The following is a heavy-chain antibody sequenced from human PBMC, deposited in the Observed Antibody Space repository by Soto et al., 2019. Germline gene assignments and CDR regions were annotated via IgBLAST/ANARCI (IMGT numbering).Heavy chain of an antibody. J-gene: IGHJ4*02. CDR3: ARSSYCSGGSCYNVGVFDY. CDR2: INAGNGNT. CDR1: GYTFTSYA. V-gene: IGHV1-3*01. Sequence: ASVKVSCKASGYTFTSYAMHWVRQAPGQRLEWMGWINAGNGNTKYSQKFQGRVTITRDTSASTAYMELSSLRSEDTAVYYCARSSYCSGGSCYNVGVFDYWGQGTLVTVSS. D-gene: IGHD2-15*01.